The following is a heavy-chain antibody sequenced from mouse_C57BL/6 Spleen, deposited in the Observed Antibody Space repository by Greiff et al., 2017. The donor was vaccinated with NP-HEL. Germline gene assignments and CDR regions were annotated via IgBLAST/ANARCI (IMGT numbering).Heavy chain of an antibody. CDR3: ATPDSSGPDWYAMDY. Sequence: VQLQESGPGLVQPSQSLSITCTVSGFSLTSYGVHWVRQSPGKGLEWLGVIWSGGSTDYNAAFISRLSISKDNSKSQVFFKMNSLQADDTAIYYCATPDSSGPDWYAMDYWGQGTSVTVSS. J-gene: IGHJ4*01. CDR2: IWSGGST. D-gene: IGHD3-2*02. CDR1: GFSLTSYG. V-gene: IGHV2-2*01.